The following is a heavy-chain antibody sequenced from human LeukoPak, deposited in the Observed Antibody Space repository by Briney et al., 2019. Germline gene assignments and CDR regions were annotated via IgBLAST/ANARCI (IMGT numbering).Heavy chain of an antibody. CDR1: GFTFSSYG. CDR2: IRYDGSNK. V-gene: IGHV3-30*02. J-gene: IGHJ3*01. CDR3: ASNVDSGVDV. D-gene: IGHD5-12*01. Sequence: GGSLRLSCAASGFTFSSYGMHWVRQAPGKGLEWVAFIRYDGSNKYYADSVKGRFTISRDNSKNTLYLQMNGLKTEDTAMYYCASNVDSGVDVWGQGKMVTVSS.